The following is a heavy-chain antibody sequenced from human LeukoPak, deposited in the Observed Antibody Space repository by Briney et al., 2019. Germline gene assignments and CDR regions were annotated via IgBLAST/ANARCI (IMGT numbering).Heavy chain of an antibody. Sequence: GGSLRLSCAASGFTFSSYSMNWVRQAPGKGLEWVSSISSSSSYIYYADSVKGRFTISRGNAKNSLYLQMNSLRAEDTAVYYCARQAVLGVATTDYYYMDVWGKGTTVTVSS. D-gene: IGHD5-12*01. CDR1: GFTFSSYS. CDR3: ARQAVLGVATTDYYYMDV. CDR2: ISSSSSYI. V-gene: IGHV3-21*01. J-gene: IGHJ6*03.